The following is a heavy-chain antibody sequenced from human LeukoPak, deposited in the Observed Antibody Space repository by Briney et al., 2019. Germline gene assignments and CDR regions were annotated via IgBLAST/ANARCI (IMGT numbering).Heavy chain of an antibody. Sequence: ASVKVSCKASGYTFTVYYMHWVRQAPGQGLEWMGGIIPIFGTANYAQKFQGRVTITADESTSTAYMELSSLRSEDTAVYYCARGRHYDFWSGYYCDWFDPWGQGTLVTVSS. V-gene: IGHV1-69*13. D-gene: IGHD3-3*01. J-gene: IGHJ5*02. CDR3: ARGRHYDFWSGYYCDWFDP. CDR1: GYTFTVYY. CDR2: IIPIFGTA.